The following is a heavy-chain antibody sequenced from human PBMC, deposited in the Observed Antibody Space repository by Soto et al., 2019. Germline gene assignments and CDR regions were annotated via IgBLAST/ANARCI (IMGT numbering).Heavy chain of an antibody. CDR2: IYYSGST. Sequence: PSETLSLTCTVSGGSISSSSYYWGWIRQPPGKGLEWIGYIYYSGSTYYNPSLKSRVTISVDTSKKQFSLKLSSVTAADTAVYYCARVTPAEVVPAAISMDVWGQGTTVTVSS. D-gene: IGHD2-2*02. V-gene: IGHV4-39*07. J-gene: IGHJ6*02. CDR3: ARVTPAEVVPAAISMDV. CDR1: GGSISSSSYY.